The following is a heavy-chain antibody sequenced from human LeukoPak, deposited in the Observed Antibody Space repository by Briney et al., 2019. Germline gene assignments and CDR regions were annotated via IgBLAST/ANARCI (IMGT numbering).Heavy chain of an antibody. CDR1: GGSISSSSYY. D-gene: IGHD1-26*01. J-gene: IGHJ5*02. CDR2: IYYSGST. V-gene: IGHV4-61*05. CDR3: ARVPKWELVRFDP. Sequence: SETLSLTCTVSGGSISSSSYYWGWIRQPPGKGLEWIGYIYYSGSTNYNPSLKSRVTISVDTSKNQFSLKLSSVTAADTAVYYCARVPKWELVRFDPWGQGTLVTVSS.